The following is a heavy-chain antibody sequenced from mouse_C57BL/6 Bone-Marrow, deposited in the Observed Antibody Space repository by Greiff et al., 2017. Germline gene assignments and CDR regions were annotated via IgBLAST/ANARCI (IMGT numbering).Heavy chain of an antibody. D-gene: IGHD2-5*01. CDR3: TTIACYSNSYAMDY. J-gene: IGHJ4*01. V-gene: IGHV14-4*01. CDR2: IDPENGDT. CDR1: GFNIKDDY. Sequence: EVQLQQSGAELVRPGASVKLSCTASGFNIKDDYMHWVKQRPEQGLEWIGWIDPENGDTEYASKFQGKATITADTSCNTAYLQLSSLTSEDTAVYYCTTIACYSNSYAMDYWGQGTSVTVSS.